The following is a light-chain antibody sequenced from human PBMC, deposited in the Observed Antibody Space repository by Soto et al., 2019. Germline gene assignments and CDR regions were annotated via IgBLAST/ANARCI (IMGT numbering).Light chain of an antibody. Sequence: DIQMTQSPSSLSASVGDRVTITCRASQSIASYLNWYQHKPGKAPNLLIYATSILESGVPSRFSGSGSGTYFALTISGLQPEDFATYYCQQSSSSPTWTFGQGTKVEIK. CDR1: QSIASY. J-gene: IGKJ1*01. V-gene: IGKV1-39*01. CDR3: QQSSSSPTWT. CDR2: ATS.